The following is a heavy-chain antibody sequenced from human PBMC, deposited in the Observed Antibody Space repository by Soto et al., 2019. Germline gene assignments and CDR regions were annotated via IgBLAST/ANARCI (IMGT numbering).Heavy chain of an antibody. Sequence: QVQLVQSGAEVKKPGASVKVSCTASGYTFSTYYIHWVRLAPAQGIEWMGIINPSGGSTTYAQRFQGRINITRDTSTSAVYVELSSLSSEDTAIYYCATVFVSGGSQAPYFDFWGKGTMLTVSS. V-gene: IGHV1-46*01. CDR1: GYTFSTYY. CDR2: INPSGGST. CDR3: ATVFVSGGSQAPYFDF. D-gene: IGHD1-26*01. J-gene: IGHJ4*02.